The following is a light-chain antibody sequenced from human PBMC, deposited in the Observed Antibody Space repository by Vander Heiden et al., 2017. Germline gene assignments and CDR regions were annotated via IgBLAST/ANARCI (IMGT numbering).Light chain of an antibody. J-gene: IGKJ4*01. CDR1: QSVSSN. CDR3: QHYNNGPLT. Sequence: EIVMPQSPATLSVSPGERATLSCRASQSVSSNLAWYQQKPGQTPRLLIYGASTRATGIPARFSGSGSGTEFTLTISSLQSEDAAVYYCQHYNNGPLTFGGGTKVEIK. CDR2: GAS. V-gene: IGKV3-15*01.